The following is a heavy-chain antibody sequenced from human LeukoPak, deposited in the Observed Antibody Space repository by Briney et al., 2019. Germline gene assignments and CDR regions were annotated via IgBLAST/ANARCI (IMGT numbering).Heavy chain of an antibody. CDR3: ARDNGIAASNWFDP. V-gene: IGHV4-31*03. J-gene: IGHJ5*02. Sequence: SETLSLTCTVSGGSISSGVDYWSWIRQHPGKGLEWIGYIYYSGSTYYNPSLKSRVTMSVDTSKNQFSLKLSSVTAADTAVYYCARDNGIAASNWFDPWGQGTLVTVSS. D-gene: IGHD6-13*01. CDR1: GGSISSGVDY. CDR2: IYYSGST.